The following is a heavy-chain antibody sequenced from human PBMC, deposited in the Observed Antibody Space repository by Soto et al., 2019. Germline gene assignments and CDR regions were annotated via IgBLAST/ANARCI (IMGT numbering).Heavy chain of an antibody. CDR1: GYSISSGYY. CDR3: ARELGSSSPGPFDY. J-gene: IGHJ4*02. Sequence: LSLTCAVSGYSISSGYYWGWIRQPPGKGLEWIGSIYHSGSTYYNPSLKSRVTISVDTSKNQFSLKLSSVTAADTAVYYCARELGSSSPGPFDYWGQGTLVTSPQ. D-gene: IGHD6-6*01. V-gene: IGHV4-38-2*02. CDR2: IYHSGST.